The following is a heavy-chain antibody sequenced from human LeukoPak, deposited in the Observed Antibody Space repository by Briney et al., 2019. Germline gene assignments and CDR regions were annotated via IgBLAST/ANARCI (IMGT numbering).Heavy chain of an antibody. CDR1: GYTFTSYY. J-gene: IGHJ4*02. CDR3: ARARFGNYYFDY. V-gene: IGHV1-46*01. D-gene: IGHD3-10*01. Sequence: ASVKVSCKASGYTFTSYYMHWVRQAPGQGLEWMGIINPRGGSTSYAQKFQGRVTMTRDTSTSTVYMELSSLRSEDTAVYYCARARFGNYYFDYWGQGTLVTVSS. CDR2: INPRGGST.